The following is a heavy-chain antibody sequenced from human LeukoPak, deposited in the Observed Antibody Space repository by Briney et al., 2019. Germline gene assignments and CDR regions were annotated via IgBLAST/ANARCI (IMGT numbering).Heavy chain of an antibody. J-gene: IGHJ4*02. CDR1: GFTFSSYA. CDR2: ISGSGGST. V-gene: IGHV3-23*01. Sequence: GGSLRLSCAASGFTFSSYAMSWVRQAPGNGLEWVSAISGSGGSTYYADSVKGRFTISRDNSKNTLYLQMNSLRAEDTAVYYCAKAGPDYDFWSGYFYYFDYWGQGTLVTVSS. CDR3: AKAGPDYDFWSGYFYYFDY. D-gene: IGHD3-3*01.